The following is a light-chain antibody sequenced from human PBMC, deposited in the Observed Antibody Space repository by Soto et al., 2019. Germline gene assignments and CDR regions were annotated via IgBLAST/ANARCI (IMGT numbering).Light chain of an antibody. Sequence: QSALTQPASVSGSPGQSITISCTGSSGDIGDYKYVSWYKQHPGKAPKLMIYDVSNRPSGVSNRFSASKSGNTASLTISGLQAEDEADYYCSSYTSNNFVIFGGGTQLTVL. CDR1: SGDIGDYKY. CDR3: SSYTSNNFVI. CDR2: DVS. V-gene: IGLV2-14*01. J-gene: IGLJ2*01.